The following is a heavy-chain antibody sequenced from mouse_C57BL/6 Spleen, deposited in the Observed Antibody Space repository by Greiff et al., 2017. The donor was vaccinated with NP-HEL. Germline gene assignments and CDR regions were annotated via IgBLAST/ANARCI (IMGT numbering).Heavy chain of an antibody. CDR3: ARKRITTVGDAMDC. Sequence: QVTLKVSGPGILQPSQTLSLTCSFSGFSLRPFGMGVGWFRQPSGKGLEWLAHIWWYDDKYYNPALKSRLTISKDTSKNQVFLKIANVDTADTATYYCARKRITTVGDAMDCWGQGTSVTVSS. CDR1: GFSLRPFGMG. D-gene: IGHD1-1*01. J-gene: IGHJ4*01. V-gene: IGHV8-8*01. CDR2: IWWYDDK.